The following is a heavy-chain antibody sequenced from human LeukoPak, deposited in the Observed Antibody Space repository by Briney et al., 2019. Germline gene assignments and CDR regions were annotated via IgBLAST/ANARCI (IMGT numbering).Heavy chain of an antibody. CDR3: ARGYLGGN. CDR2: INHSGST. V-gene: IGHV4-39*07. Sequence: SETLSLTCTVSGVDIIRSNYYWSWIRQPPGKGLEWIGEINHSGSTNYNPSLKSRVTISVDTSKNQFSLKLSSVTAADTAVYYCARGYLGGNWGQGTLVTVSS. J-gene: IGHJ4*02. D-gene: IGHD1-26*01. CDR1: GVDIIRSNYY.